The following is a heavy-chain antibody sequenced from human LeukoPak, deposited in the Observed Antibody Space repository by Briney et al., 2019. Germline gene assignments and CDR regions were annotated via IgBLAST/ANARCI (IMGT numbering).Heavy chain of an antibody. Sequence: GESLRLSCAASGFTVSSNYMSWVRQAPGKGLEWVSVIYSGGSTYYADSVKGRFTISRDNSKNTVYLQMNSLRAEDTAVYYCARDLEGSGAFDIWGQGTMVTVSS. CDR1: GFTVSSNY. V-gene: IGHV3-53*01. CDR3: ARDLEGSGAFDI. J-gene: IGHJ3*02. CDR2: IYSGGST. D-gene: IGHD3-10*01.